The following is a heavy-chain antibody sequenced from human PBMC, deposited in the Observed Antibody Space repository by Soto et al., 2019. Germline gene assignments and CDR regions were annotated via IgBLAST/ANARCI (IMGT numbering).Heavy chain of an antibody. D-gene: IGHD2-15*01. J-gene: IGHJ4*02. V-gene: IGHV3-33*01. CDR3: ARDKFLLSY. Sequence: QVLLVESGGGVVQAGRSLRLSCAASGFTFSSYGMHWVRQAPGKGLEWVAIIWYDGGNKYYADSVKGRFTISRDNSKHTLSLQMNSLRAEDTAVYYCARDKFLLSYWGQGTLVTVSS. CDR1: GFTFSSYG. CDR2: IWYDGGNK.